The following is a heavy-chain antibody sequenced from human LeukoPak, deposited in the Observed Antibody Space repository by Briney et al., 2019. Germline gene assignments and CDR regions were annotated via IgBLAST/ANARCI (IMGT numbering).Heavy chain of an antibody. Sequence: ASVKVSCKVSGYTLTELSMHWVRQAPGQGLEWMGIINPSGGSTSYAQKFQGRVTMTRDTSTSTVYMELSSLRSEDTAVYYCARDHYYDSSGPGLGGDYWGQGTLVTVSS. V-gene: IGHV1-46*01. CDR1: GYTLTELS. CDR3: ARDHYYDSSGPGLGGDY. J-gene: IGHJ4*02. D-gene: IGHD3-22*01. CDR2: INPSGGST.